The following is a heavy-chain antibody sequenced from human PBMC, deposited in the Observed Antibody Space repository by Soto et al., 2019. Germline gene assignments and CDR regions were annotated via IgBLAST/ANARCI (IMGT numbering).Heavy chain of an antibody. D-gene: IGHD3-10*01. V-gene: IGHV3-53*02. CDR3: ARPRVGGYYYFDY. CDR2: IYIGGST. J-gene: IGHJ4*02. CDR1: GFTVSSNY. Sequence: EVQLVETGGGLIQPGGSLRLSCAASGFTVSSNYMSWVRQAPGKGLEWVSVIYIGGSTYYADSVKGRFTISRDNSKNTLYLQMNSLRAEDTAVYYCARPRVGGYYYFDYWGQGTLVTVSS.